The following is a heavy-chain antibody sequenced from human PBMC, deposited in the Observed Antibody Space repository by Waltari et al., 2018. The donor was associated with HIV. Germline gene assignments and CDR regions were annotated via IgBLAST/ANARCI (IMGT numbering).Heavy chain of an antibody. CDR1: GITVRRYG. V-gene: IGHV3-7*01. J-gene: IGHJ4*02. CDR2: IQQDGSGK. CDR3: ARDPLVEHRGILDY. D-gene: IGHD1-1*01. Sequence: EVQLGEAGGGLGQHGGALRLSCAAAGITVRRYGRSWVRQAPGKGLEWVANIQQDGSGKYYVASVKGRFTISSDNAKNSLSLQMTSLRSEDTAVYYCARDPLVEHRGILDYWGQGTLVTVSS.